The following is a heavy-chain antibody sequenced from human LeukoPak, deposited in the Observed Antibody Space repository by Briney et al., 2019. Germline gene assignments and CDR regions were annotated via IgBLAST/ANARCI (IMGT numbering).Heavy chain of an antibody. CDR3: ARQRGYDYVWGSYRPRPGNYYYMDV. Sequence: GASVKVSCKVSGYTLTELSMHWGRQAPGKGLELMGGFDPEDGETIYARKFQGRVTMTEDTSTDTAYMEMSSMRSEDTAVYYCARQRGYDYVWGSYRPRPGNYYYMDVWGKGTTVTISS. D-gene: IGHD3-16*02. CDR1: GYTLTELS. CDR2: FDPEDGET. V-gene: IGHV1-24*01. J-gene: IGHJ6*03.